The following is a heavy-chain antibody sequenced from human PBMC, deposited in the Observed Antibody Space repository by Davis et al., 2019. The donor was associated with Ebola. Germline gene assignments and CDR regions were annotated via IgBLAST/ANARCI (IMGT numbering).Heavy chain of an antibody. CDR1: GFTFSGSA. V-gene: IGHV3-73*01. Sequence: PGGSLRLSCAASGFTFSGSAMHWVRQASGKGLEWVGRIRSKANSYATAYAASVKGRFTISRDDSKNTAYLQMNSLKTEDTAVYYCTMTVGATTDYYYYYGMDVWGQGTTVTVSS. D-gene: IGHD1-26*01. CDR3: TMTVGATTDYYYYYGMDV. J-gene: IGHJ6*02. CDR2: IRSKANSYAT.